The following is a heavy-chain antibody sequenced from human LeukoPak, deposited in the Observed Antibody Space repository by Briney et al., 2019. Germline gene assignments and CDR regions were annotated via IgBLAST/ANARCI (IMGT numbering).Heavy chain of an antibody. Sequence: ASVKVSCKASGYTFTSYGISWVRQAPGQGLEWMGWISAYNGNTNYAQKLQGRVTMTTDASTSTAYMELRSLRSDDTAVYYCARDPYTIFGVDNWFDPWGQGTLVTVSS. V-gene: IGHV1-18*01. CDR2: ISAYNGNT. J-gene: IGHJ5*02. D-gene: IGHD3-3*01. CDR1: GYTFTSYG. CDR3: ARDPYTIFGVDNWFDP.